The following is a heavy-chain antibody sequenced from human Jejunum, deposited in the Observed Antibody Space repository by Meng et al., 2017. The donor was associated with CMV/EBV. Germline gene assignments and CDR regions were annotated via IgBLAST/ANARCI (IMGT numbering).Heavy chain of an antibody. Sequence: QMQLPESGPGLVKPSQTLSLTCSVSGGSIGSGDYYWSWIRQPPGKGLEWIGYIHDTGSTYYNPSLKSRVDISLGTSRNHFSLTLSSVTAEDTAVYFCARGSIFVSFDSWGQGTLVTVSS. CDR2: IHDTGST. CDR1: GGSIGSGDYY. CDR3: ARGSIFVSFDS. J-gene: IGHJ4*02. D-gene: IGHD3-3*01. V-gene: IGHV4-30-4*08.